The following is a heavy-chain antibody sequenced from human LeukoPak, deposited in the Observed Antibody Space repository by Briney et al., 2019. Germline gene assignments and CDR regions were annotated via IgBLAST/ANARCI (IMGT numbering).Heavy chain of an antibody. D-gene: IGHD6-13*01. CDR1: GYTFTSYG. J-gene: IGHJ3*02. CDR2: ISAYNGNT. Sequence: VSSVKVSCKASGYTFTSYGISWVRQAPGQGLEWMGWISAYNGNTNYAQKLQGRVTITTDTSTSTAYMELRSLRSDDTAVYYCAREQPGAFDIWGQGTMVTVSS. V-gene: IGHV1-18*01. CDR3: AREQPGAFDI.